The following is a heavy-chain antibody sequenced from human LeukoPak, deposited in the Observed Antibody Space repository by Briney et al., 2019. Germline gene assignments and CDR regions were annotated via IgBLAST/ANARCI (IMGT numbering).Heavy chain of an antibody. D-gene: IGHD3-10*01. J-gene: IGHJ2*01. Sequence: SETLSLTCTVSGGSISSYYWSWIRQPPGKGLEWIGYIYYSGSTNYNPSLKSRVTISVDTSKNQFSLKLSSVTAADTAVYYCARDIKGGWYFDLWGRATLVTVSS. CDR1: GGSISSYY. CDR2: IYYSGST. V-gene: IGHV4-59*01. CDR3: ARDIKGGWYFDL.